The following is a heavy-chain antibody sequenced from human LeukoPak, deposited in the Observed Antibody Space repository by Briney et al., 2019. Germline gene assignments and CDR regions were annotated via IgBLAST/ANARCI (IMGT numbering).Heavy chain of an antibody. D-gene: IGHD3-10*01. CDR3: ARAAPYYGSGSKWFDP. J-gene: IGHJ5*02. CDR1: GGTFSSYA. Sequence: ASVKVSCKASGGTFSSYAISWVRQAPGQGLGWMGRTIPIFGIANYAQKFQGRVTITADKSTSTAYMELSSLRSEDTAVYYCARAAPYYGSGSKWFDPWGQGTLVTVSS. V-gene: IGHV1-69*04. CDR2: TIPIFGIA.